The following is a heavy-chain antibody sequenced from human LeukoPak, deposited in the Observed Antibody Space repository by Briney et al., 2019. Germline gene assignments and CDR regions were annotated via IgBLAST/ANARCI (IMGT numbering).Heavy chain of an antibody. CDR1: GGSITSYH. CDR2: IYYNGST. V-gene: IGHV4-59*01. Sequence: TSETLSLTCTVSGGSITSYHWTWIRQTPGKGLEWIGFIYYNGSTNYNPSLKSRVTISVDTSKNQFSLKLSSVTTADTAVYYCARAPLPLPFKGNFFDPWGQGTLVTVSS. CDR3: ARAPLPLPFKGNFFDP. J-gene: IGHJ5*02.